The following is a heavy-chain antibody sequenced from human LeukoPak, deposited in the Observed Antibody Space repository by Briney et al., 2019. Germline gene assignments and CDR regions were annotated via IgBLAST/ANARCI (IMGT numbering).Heavy chain of an antibody. V-gene: IGHV3-48*04. D-gene: IGHD7-27*01. CDR3: ARDLNWGFDY. J-gene: IGHJ4*02. Sequence: GGSLRLSCAASGFTFSDYSMNWVRQAPGKGLEWVSNIRGSGEGLGSGVHYADSVKGRFTISRDNAKNSLYLQMNSLSAEDTAFYYCARDLNWGFDYWGQGALVTVSS. CDR1: GFTFSDYS. CDR2: IRGSGEGLGSGV.